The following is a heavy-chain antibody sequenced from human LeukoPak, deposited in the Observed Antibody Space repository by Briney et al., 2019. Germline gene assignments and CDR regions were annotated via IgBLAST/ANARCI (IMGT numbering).Heavy chain of an antibody. J-gene: IGHJ5*02. Sequence: SETLPLTCTVSGGSMRSNYWSLIRQPPGKGLEWIGNIYYSGSTNYNPSLKSRVTISIDPSKNQFSLKLSSVTAADTAIYYCVKDNGRWFDPWGQGTLVIVSS. CDR1: GGSMRSNY. CDR3: VKDNGRWFDP. CDR2: IYYSGST. D-gene: IGHD1-26*01. V-gene: IGHV4-59*01.